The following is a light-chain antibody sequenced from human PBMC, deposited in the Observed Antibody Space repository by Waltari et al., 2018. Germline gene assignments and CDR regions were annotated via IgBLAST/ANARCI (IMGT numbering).Light chain of an antibody. V-gene: IGKV3-15*01. CDR2: GAS. CDR1: QNVNSN. CDR3: QQHNDWPPWT. J-gene: IGKJ1*01. Sequence: EIIMTQSPATLSLSPGERATLSCRASQNVNSNLAWYKQKPGQAPRLLIYGASIRDTGIPSMFSGSGSGTQFTLTINSLQSEDSAVYFCQQHNDWPPWTFGQGTKVELK.